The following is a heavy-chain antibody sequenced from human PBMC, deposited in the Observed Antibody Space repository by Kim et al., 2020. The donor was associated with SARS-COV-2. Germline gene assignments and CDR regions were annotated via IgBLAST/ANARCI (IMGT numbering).Heavy chain of an antibody. V-gene: IGHV3-23*01. Sequence: GGSLRLSCAASGFTFTSNAMTWVRQAPGKGLEWVSAISDTGDGTYYTDSVKGRFTISRDNCKNTLYLQMNSLRAEDTAIYYCAKVTCDGLDDYWGQGTL. CDR1: GFTFTSNA. CDR3: AKVTCDGLDDY. CDR2: ISDTGDGT. D-gene: IGHD1-1*01. J-gene: IGHJ4*02.